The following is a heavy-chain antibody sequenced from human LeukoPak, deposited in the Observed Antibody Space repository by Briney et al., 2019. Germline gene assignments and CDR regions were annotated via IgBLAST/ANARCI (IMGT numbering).Heavy chain of an antibody. CDR1: GYSISSGYY. V-gene: IGHV4-38-2*02. CDR3: ARDRNYGSGNLFDY. D-gene: IGHD3-10*01. Sequence: SETLSLTCTVSGYSISSGYYWGLIRHPPGKGLEFIGSIYHSESTYYNPSLKSRVTISVDTSKNQFSLKLTSVTAADTAVYYCARDRNYGSGNLFDYWGQGTLVTVPS. CDR2: IYHSEST. J-gene: IGHJ4*02.